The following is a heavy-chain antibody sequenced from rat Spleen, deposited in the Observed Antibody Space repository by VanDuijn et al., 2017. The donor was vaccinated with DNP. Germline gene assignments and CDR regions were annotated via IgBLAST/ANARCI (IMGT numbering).Heavy chain of an antibody. D-gene: IGHD1-11*01. CDR3: ATFEGRDA. CDR1: GFTFSDYA. J-gene: IGHJ4*01. CDR2: ILYDGSRT. V-gene: IGHV5S10*01. Sequence: EVLLVESGGGLVQPGRSLKLSCPASGFTFSDYAMAWVRQAPRKGLEWVATILYDGSRTYYRDSVKGRFTISRDNAKSTLYLQMDSLRSEDTATYYCATFEGRDAWGRGTSVTVSS.